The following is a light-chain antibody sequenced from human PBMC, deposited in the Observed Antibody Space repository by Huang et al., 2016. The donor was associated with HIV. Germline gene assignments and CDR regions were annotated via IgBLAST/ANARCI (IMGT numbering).Light chain of an antibody. J-gene: IGKJ1*01. Sequence: DIQMTQSPSSLSASVGDRVTITCRASQNINSYLNWYQKKPGKAPKVLIYGASILQSGVPARVSGSGSGTDFTLTISSLQPDDFATYYCQQSDNIPPTFGQGTRV. V-gene: IGKV1-39*01. CDR2: GAS. CDR3: QQSDNIPPT. CDR1: QNINSY.